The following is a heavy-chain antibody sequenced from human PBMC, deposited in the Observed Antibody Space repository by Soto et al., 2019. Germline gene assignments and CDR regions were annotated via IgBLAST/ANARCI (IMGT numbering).Heavy chain of an antibody. CDR2: INAGNGNT. CDR1: GYTFTSYA. V-gene: IGHV1-3*01. D-gene: IGHD2-2*01. CDR3: ARDLIRADNVVVPAAGYYYYYMDV. Sequence: GASVKVSCKASGYTFTSYAMHCVRQAPGQRLEWMGWINAGNGNTKYSQKFQGRVTITRDTSASTAYMELSSLRSEDTAVYYCARDLIRADNVVVPAAGYYYYYMDVWGKGTTVTVSS. J-gene: IGHJ6*03.